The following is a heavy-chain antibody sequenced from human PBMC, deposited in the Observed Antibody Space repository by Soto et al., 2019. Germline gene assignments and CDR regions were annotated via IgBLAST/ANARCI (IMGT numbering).Heavy chain of an antibody. CDR2: ISGSAGST. CDR3: AKGDSWSPALVLDI. V-gene: IGHV3-23*01. CDR1: GFTFRSYA. Sequence: EVQLLESGGGLVQPGGSLRLSCAASGFTFRSYAMNWVRQAPGKGLEWVSAISGSAGSTYYADSVKGRFTISTDTTKNTLDLQMNRLRAEYTAGYYCAKGDSWSPALVLDILGQGTMVTVSS. J-gene: IGHJ3*02.